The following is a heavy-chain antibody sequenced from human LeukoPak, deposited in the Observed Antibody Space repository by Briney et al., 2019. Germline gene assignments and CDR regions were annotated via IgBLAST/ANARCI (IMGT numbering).Heavy chain of an antibody. D-gene: IGHD6-13*01. V-gene: IGHV3-48*02. J-gene: IGHJ4*02. CDR3: AREPPPQTFLAAAGENLPFDY. Sequence: PGGSLRLSCAASGFTFSSYSMNWVRQAPGKGLEWVSYISSSSSTIYYADSVKGRFTISRDNAKNSLYLQMNSLRDEDTAVYYCAREPPPQTFLAAAGENLPFDYWGQGTLVTVSS. CDR2: ISSSSSTI. CDR1: GFTFSSYS.